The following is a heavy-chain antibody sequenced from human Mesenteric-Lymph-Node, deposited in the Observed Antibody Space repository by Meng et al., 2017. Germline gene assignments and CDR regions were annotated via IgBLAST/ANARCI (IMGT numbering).Heavy chain of an antibody. D-gene: IGHD3-22*01. Sequence: GRSLRLSCAASGFTFSSYAMHWVRQAPGKGLEWVAVISYDGSNKYYADSVKGRFTISRDNSKNTLYLQMNSLRAEDTAVYYCARIDYYDSSGPNDYWGQGTLVTVSS. J-gene: IGHJ4*02. V-gene: IGHV3-30*07. CDR2: ISYDGSNK. CDR1: GFTFSSYA. CDR3: ARIDYYDSSGPNDY.